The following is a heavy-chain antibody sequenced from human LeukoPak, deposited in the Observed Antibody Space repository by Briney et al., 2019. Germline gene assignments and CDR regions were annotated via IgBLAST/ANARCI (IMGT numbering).Heavy chain of an antibody. CDR3: ARVPRTVVGTKDAKYFQH. Sequence: PGGSLRLSCAASGFTFTNNFMSWVRQVPGKGLEWVANIKQDGSETTYADSVRGRFTISRDNAKNTLYLQMNSLRAEDTAVYYCARVPRTVVGTKDAKYFQHWGQGTLVTVSS. CDR1: GFTFTNNF. V-gene: IGHV3-7*01. CDR2: IKQDGSET. J-gene: IGHJ1*01. D-gene: IGHD6-19*01.